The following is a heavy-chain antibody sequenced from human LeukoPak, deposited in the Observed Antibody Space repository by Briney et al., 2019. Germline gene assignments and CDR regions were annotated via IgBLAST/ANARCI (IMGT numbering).Heavy chain of an antibody. D-gene: IGHD2-2*01. CDR3: ARRRGYCSSTSCPGAIDY. V-gene: IGHV3-21*01. CDR1: GFTFSSYS. CDR2: ISSSSSYI. Sequence: SGGSLRLSCAASGFTFSSYSMNWVRQAPGKGLEWVSSISSSSSYIYYADSVKGRFTISRDNAKNSLYLQMNSLRAEDTAVYYCARRRGYCSSTSCPGAIDYWGQGTLVTVSP. J-gene: IGHJ4*02.